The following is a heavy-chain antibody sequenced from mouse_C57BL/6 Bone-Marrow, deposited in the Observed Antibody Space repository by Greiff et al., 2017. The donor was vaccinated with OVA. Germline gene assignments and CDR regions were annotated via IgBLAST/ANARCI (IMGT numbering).Heavy chain of an antibody. CDR1: GFNIKDDY. CDR3: TCLYYEYDGGGD. CDR2: IDPENGDT. V-gene: IGHV14-4*01. Sequence: VQLQQSGAELVRPGASVKLSCTASGFNIKDDYMHWVKQRPEQGLEWIGWIDPENGDTEYASKFQGKATITADTSSNTAYLQLSSLTSADTAVYFCTCLYYEYDGGGDWGQGTLVTVSA. J-gene: IGHJ3*01. D-gene: IGHD2-4*01.